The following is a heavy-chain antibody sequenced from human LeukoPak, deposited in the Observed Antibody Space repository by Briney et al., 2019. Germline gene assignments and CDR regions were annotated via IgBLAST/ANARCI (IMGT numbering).Heavy chain of an antibody. V-gene: IGHV1-69*04. CDR3: ARDLVDTAMVEPR. CDR2: IIPILGIA. Sequence: ASVKVSCKASGGTFSSYAISWVRQAPGQGLEWMGRIIPILGIANYAQKFQGRVTITADKSTSTAYMELSSLRSEDTAVYYCARDLVDTAMVEPRWGQGTLVTVSS. D-gene: IGHD5-18*01. J-gene: IGHJ4*02. CDR1: GGTFSSYA.